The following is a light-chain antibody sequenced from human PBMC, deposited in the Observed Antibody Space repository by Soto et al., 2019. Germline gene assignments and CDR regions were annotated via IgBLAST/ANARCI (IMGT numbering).Light chain of an antibody. V-gene: IGLV1-44*01. J-gene: IGLJ1*01. CDR2: SDY. Sequence: QSVLTQPPSVSGTPGQGGTISCSGSSSNIGSNAVNWYQQLPGTAPKLLIYSDYQRPSDVPDRFSASKSATSASLAIRGLQSEDEADYYCAAWDDGLNGYVFGTGTKVTVL. CDR1: SSNIGSNA. CDR3: AAWDDGLNGYV.